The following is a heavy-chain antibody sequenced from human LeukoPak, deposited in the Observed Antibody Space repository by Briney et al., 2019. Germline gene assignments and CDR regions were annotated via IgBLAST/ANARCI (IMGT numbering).Heavy chain of an antibody. CDR2: ISGSGGTT. CDR3: AREDIVVVPGYDC. CDR1: GFTFGNYA. D-gene: IGHD2-2*01. V-gene: IGHV3-23*01. J-gene: IGHJ4*02. Sequence: GGSLRLSCAASGFTFGNYAMSWVRQAPGKGLEWVSGISGSGGTTYYADSVKGRFTISRDNPENTLYLQMNSLRAEDTAVYYCAREDIVVVPGYDCWGQGTMVTISS.